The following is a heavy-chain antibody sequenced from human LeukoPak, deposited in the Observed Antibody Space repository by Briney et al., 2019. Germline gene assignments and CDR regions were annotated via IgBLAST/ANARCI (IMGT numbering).Heavy chain of an antibody. Sequence: SQTLSLTCTVSGGSISSSSYYWGWIRQPPGKGLEWIGSIYYSGSTYYNPSLKSRVTISVDTSKNQFALKLSSVTAADTAVYYCARHPHTYYYDSSGYGGRYYFDYWGQGTLVTVSS. CDR1: GGSISSSSYY. CDR3: ARHPHTYYYDSSGYGGRYYFDY. CDR2: IYYSGST. J-gene: IGHJ4*02. V-gene: IGHV4-39*01. D-gene: IGHD3-22*01.